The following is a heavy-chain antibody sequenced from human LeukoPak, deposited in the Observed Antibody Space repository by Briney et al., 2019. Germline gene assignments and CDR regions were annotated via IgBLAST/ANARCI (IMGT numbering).Heavy chain of an antibody. D-gene: IGHD6-19*01. CDR1: GGSISSSSYY. CDR2: IYYSGST. Sequence: SETLSLTCTVSGGSISSSSYYWGWIRQPPGKGLEWIGSIYYSGSTYYNPSLKSRVTISVDTSKNQFSLKLSSVTAADTAVYYCAIIPFGLVHKRDYYGMDVWGQGTTVTVSS. V-gene: IGHV4-39*07. J-gene: IGHJ6*02. CDR3: AIIPFGLVHKRDYYGMDV.